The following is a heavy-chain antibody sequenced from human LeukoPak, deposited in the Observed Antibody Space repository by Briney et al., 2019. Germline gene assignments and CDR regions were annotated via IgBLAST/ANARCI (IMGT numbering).Heavy chain of an antibody. Sequence: ASVKVSCKASGYTFISYGISWVRQAPGRGLEWMGWISAYNGNTNYAQKLQGRVTMTTDTSTSTAYMELRSLRSDDTAVYYCARVVGGGSAAAGDYWGQGTLVTVSS. CDR1: GYTFISYG. V-gene: IGHV1-18*01. CDR3: ARVVGGGSAAAGDY. CDR2: ISAYNGNT. D-gene: IGHD6-13*01. J-gene: IGHJ4*02.